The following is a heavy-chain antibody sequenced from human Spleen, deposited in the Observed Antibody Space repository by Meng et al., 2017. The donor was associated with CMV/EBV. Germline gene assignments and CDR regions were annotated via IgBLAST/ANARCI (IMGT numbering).Heavy chain of an antibody. V-gene: IGHV3-33*01. CDR2: IWNDGGNK. CDR1: GFTFSSYN. D-gene: IGHD3-3*01. CDR3: ARAYHAFWRNYGLDA. J-gene: IGHJ6*02. Sequence: GESLKISCAASGFTFSSYNMHWVRQAPGKGLEWVAVIWNDGGNKDYSDSVKGRFTISRDNSKNTLYVQMNSLRAEDTGVYYCARAYHAFWRNYGLDAWGQGTTVTVSS.